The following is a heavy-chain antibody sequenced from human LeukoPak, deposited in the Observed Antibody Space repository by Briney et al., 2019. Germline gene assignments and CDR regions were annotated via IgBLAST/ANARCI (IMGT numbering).Heavy chain of an antibody. V-gene: IGHV7-4-1*01. J-gene: IGHJ4*02. CDR1: GYTFTSYA. D-gene: IGHD5-18*01. Sequence: GASVKVSCKASGYTFTSYAMNWVRQAPGQGLEWMGWINTNTGNPTYAQGFTGRFVFSLDTSVSTAYYCARDFVHQLWLKAPEYDYFDYWGQGTLVTVSS. CDR3: YDYFDY. CDR2: INTNTGNP.